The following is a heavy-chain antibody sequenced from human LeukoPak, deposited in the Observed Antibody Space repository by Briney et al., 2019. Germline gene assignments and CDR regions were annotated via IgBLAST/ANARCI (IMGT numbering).Heavy chain of an antibody. J-gene: IGHJ4*02. CDR1: GGSFSGYY. CDR3: ARRGSSWYGFDY. Sequence: PSETLSLTCAVYGGSFSGYYWSWIRQPPGKGLEWIGEINHSGSTNYNPSLKSRVTISVDTSKNQFSLKLSSVTAADTAVYYCARRGSSWYGFDYWGQGTLVTVSS. CDR2: INHSGST. V-gene: IGHV4-34*01. D-gene: IGHD6-13*01.